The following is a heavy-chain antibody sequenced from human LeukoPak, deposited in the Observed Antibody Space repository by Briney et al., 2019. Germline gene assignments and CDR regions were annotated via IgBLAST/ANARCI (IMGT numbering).Heavy chain of an antibody. CDR1: GFTFSSYA. V-gene: IGHV3-7*01. CDR3: ARGGCTNGVCYSSSNYYYYGMDV. D-gene: IGHD2-8*01. Sequence: AGGSLRLSCAASGFTFSSYAMSWVRQAPGKGLEWVANIKQDGSEKYYVDSVKGRFTISRENAKNSLYLQMNSLRAGDTAVYYCARGGCTNGVCYSSSNYYYYGMDVWGQGTTVTVSS. J-gene: IGHJ6*02. CDR2: IKQDGSEK.